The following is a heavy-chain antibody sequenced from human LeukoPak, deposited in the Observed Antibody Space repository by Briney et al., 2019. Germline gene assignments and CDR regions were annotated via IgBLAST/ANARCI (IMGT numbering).Heavy chain of an antibody. J-gene: IGHJ3*02. V-gene: IGHV3-30-3*01. D-gene: IGHD3-22*01. CDR2: ISYDGSNK. CDR3: ARDQSQTYYYDSSGFDAFDI. Sequence: GGSLRLSCAASGFTFSSYAMHWVRQAPGKGLEWVAVISYDGSNKYYADSVKGRFTISRDNAKNSPYLQMNSLRAEDTAVYYCARDQSQTYYYDSSGFDAFDIWGQGTMVTVSS. CDR1: GFTFSSYA.